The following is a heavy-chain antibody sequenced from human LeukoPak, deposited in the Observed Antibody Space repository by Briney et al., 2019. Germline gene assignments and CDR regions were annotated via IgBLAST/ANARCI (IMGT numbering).Heavy chain of an antibody. J-gene: IGHJ4*02. V-gene: IGHV3-7*04. CDR3: TRVGYIDEGIDY. CDR2: IKQDGSKK. D-gene: IGHD5-24*01. CDR1: GFPFSSYW. Sequence: GGSLRLSCVASGFPFSSYWMTWVRQAPGKGLEWVANIKQDGSKKSYVDSVKGRFTISRDNAKNSLYLQMNSLRAEDTAIYYCTRVGYIDEGIDYWGQGTPVTVSS.